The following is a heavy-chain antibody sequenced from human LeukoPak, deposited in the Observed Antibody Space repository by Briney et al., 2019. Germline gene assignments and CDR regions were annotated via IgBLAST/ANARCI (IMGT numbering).Heavy chain of an antibody. V-gene: IGHV3-23*01. CDR3: ARALSRHPTFGGVIADRD. Sequence: GGSLRLSCAASGFTFSSYAMSWVRQAPGKGLEWVSAISGSGGSTYYADSVKGRFTISRDNSKNTLYLQMNSLSAEDTAVYHCARALSRHPTFGGVIADRDWGQGTLVTVSS. J-gene: IGHJ4*02. CDR1: GFTFSSYA. D-gene: IGHD3-16*02. CDR2: ISGSGGST.